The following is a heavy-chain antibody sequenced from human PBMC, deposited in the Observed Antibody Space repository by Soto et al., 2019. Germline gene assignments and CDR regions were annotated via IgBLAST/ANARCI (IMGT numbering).Heavy chain of an antibody. J-gene: IGHJ6*03. Sequence: SQTLSLTCAISGDIVSSNSSACNWIRQSPSRGLEWLGRTYYRSKWYNDYAVSVKSRITINPDTSKNQFSLQLNSVTPEDTAVYYCARGSSSWYAGGYYYYYMDVWGKGTTVTVSS. CDR2: TYYRSKWYN. D-gene: IGHD6-13*01. V-gene: IGHV6-1*01. CDR1: GDIVSSNSSA. CDR3: ARGSSSWYAGGYYYYYMDV.